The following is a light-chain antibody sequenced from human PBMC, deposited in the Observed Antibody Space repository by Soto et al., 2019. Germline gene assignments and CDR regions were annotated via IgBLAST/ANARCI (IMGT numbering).Light chain of an antibody. CDR3: CSYAGSYTHVV. J-gene: IGLJ2*01. CDR2: DVS. CDR1: SSDVGGYNY. Sequence: QSALTQPRSVSGSPGQSVTISCTGTSSDVGGYNYVSWYQQHPGKVPKLMIHDVSKRPSGVPDRFSGSKSGNTASLTISGLQAEDEADYYCCSYAGSYTHVVFGGGTQLTVL. V-gene: IGLV2-11*01.